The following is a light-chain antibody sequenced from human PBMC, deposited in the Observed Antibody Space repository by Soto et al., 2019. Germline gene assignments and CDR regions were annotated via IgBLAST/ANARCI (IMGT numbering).Light chain of an antibody. V-gene: IGLV2-8*01. CDR3: SSYGGNSNYV. CDR2: EVT. CDR1: SSDVGLYDY. J-gene: IGLJ1*01. Sequence: QSVLTQPPSASGSPGQSVTISCPGTSSDVGLYDYVSWYQQHPGKVPKLLIYEVTQRPSGVPDRFSGSKSGNTASLTVSGLQAEDEADYYCSSYGGNSNYVFGTGTKVTVL.